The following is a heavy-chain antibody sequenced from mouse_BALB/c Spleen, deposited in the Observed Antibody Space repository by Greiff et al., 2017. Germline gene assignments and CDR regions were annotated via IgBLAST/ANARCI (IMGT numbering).Heavy chain of an antibody. CDR2: ISYSGST. CDR3: ARSFYGGFAY. D-gene: IGHD1-1*02. J-gene: IGHJ3*01. Sequence: ESGPGLVKPSQSLSLTCTVTGYSITSDYAWNWIRQFPGNKLEWMGYISYSGSTSYNPSLKSRISITRDTSKNQFFLQLNSVTTEDTATYYCARSFYGGFAYWGQGTLVTVSA. V-gene: IGHV3-2*02. CDR1: GYSITSDYA.